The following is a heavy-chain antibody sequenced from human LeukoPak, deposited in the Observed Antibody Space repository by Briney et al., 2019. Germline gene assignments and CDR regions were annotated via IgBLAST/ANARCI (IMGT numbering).Heavy chain of an antibody. D-gene: IGHD1-26*01. J-gene: IGHJ4*02. CDR1: GGSISSSSYY. V-gene: IGHV4-39*01. CDR2: IYYSGST. Sequence: PSETLSLTCIVSGGSISSSSYYWGWIRQPPGKGLEWIGSIYYSGSTYYNPSLKSRVTISVDTSKNQFSLKLSSVTAADTAVYYCARHPGKGFDYWGQGTLVTVSS. CDR3: ARHPGKGFDY.